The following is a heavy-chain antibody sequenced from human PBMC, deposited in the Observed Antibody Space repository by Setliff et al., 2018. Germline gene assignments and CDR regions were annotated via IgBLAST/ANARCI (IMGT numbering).Heavy chain of an antibody. J-gene: IGHJ4*02. CDR3: AREVLSTVVAWDY. CDR1: GYTFTNYG. Sequence: GASVKVSCKASGYTFTNYGTSWVRQAPGQGLEWMGCINPNSGDTTFAQKFQGRVTITRDTSNSTDYMDLSRLTSDDTAVYYCAREVLSTVVAWDYWGQGTLVTVSS. D-gene: IGHD4-17*01. V-gene: IGHV1-2*02. CDR2: INPNSGDT.